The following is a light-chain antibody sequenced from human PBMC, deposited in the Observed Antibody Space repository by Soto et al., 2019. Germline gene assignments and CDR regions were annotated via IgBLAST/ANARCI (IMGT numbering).Light chain of an antibody. CDR1: QSISTC. Sequence: DIQMTQTPSTRSASLGHRVTMPYRASQSISTCLAWYQQKPGKAPKLLIYDASSLESGVPSRFSGSGSGTEFTLTISSLQPGDFASYYCQQYNSYSTFGQGTKVDI. CDR3: QQYNSYST. J-gene: IGKJ1*01. V-gene: IGKV1-5*01. CDR2: DAS.